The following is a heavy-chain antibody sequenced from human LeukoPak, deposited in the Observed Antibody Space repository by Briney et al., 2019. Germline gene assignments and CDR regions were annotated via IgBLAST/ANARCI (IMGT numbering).Heavy chain of an antibody. CDR3: AKGPRSTPNWFDP. J-gene: IGHJ5*02. V-gene: IGHV1-69*04. CDR1: GPTFSSYA. CDR2: IIPIFGIA. Sequence: SGELCCKASGPTFSSYAIIWVRQAPGQGLGWMGRIIPIFGIANYAQKCQGRVTITANKSTSTAYMELSSLRSEDTAVYYCAKGPRSTPNWFDPWGQGTLVTASS.